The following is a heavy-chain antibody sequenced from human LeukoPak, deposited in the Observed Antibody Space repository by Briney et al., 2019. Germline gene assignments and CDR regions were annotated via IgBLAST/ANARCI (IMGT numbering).Heavy chain of an antibody. V-gene: IGHV1-69*05. CDR3: VAWYSSSEAFDI. J-gene: IGHJ3*02. Sequence: ASVKVSCKASGGTFSSYAISWVRQAPGQGLEWMGGIIPIFGTANYAQKFQGRVTITRNTSISTAYMELSSLRSEDTAVYYCVAWYSSSEAFDIWGQGTMVTVSS. CDR2: IIPIFGTA. CDR1: GGTFSSYA. D-gene: IGHD6-6*01.